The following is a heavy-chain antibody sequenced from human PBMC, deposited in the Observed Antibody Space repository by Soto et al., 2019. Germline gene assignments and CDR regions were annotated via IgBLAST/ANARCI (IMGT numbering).Heavy chain of an antibody. Sequence: QVQLVESGGGVVQPGRSLRLSCAASGFTFSSYGMHWVRQAPGKGLEWVAVISYDGSNKYYADSVKGRFTISRDNSKNTRYLQMNSLRAEDTAVYYCAKGGGGYRFDYWGQGTLVTVSS. CDR2: ISYDGSNK. CDR3: AKGGGGYRFDY. CDR1: GFTFSSYG. V-gene: IGHV3-30*18. J-gene: IGHJ4*02. D-gene: IGHD1-1*01.